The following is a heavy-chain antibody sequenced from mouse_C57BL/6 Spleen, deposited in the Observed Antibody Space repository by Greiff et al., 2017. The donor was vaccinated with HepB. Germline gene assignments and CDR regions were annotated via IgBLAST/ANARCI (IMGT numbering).Heavy chain of an antibody. V-gene: IGHV5-9-1*02. D-gene: IGHD1-1*01. CDR3: TRAPYGSSPLYFDV. CDR2: ISSGGDYI. J-gene: IGHJ1*03. CDR1: GFTFSSYA. Sequence: DVHLVESGEGLVKPGGSLKLSCAASGFTFSSYAMSWVRQTPEKRLEWVAYISSGGDYIYYADTVKGRFTISRDNARNTLYLQMSSLKSDDTAMYYCTRAPYGSSPLYFDVWGTGTTVTVSS.